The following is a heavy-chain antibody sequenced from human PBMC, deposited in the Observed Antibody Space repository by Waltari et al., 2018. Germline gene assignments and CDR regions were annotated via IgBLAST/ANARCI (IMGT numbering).Heavy chain of an antibody. V-gene: IGHV4-59*01. J-gene: IGHJ4*02. D-gene: IGHD4-17*01. CDR3: ARGTTPPSFPY. CDR1: GGSISSSY. Sequence: QVQLQESGPGLVKPSETLSLTCTVSGGSISSSYWSWIRQPPGKGLEWIGYIYYSGSTNYNPSLKSRVTISVDTSKNQFSLKLSSVTAADTAVYYCARGTTPPSFPYWGQGTLVTVSS. CDR2: IYYSGST.